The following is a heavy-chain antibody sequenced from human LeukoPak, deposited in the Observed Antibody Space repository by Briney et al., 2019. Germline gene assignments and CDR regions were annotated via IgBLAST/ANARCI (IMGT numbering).Heavy chain of an antibody. V-gene: IGHV3-30*04. Sequence: PGGSLRLSCAASGFTFSSYAMHWVRQAPGKGLEWVAVISYDGSNKYYADSVKGRFTISRDNSKNTLYLQMNSLRAEDTAVYYCARLRSYFDYWGQGTLVTVSS. D-gene: IGHD4-17*01. CDR2: ISYDGSNK. CDR3: ARLRSYFDY. CDR1: GFTFSSYA. J-gene: IGHJ4*02.